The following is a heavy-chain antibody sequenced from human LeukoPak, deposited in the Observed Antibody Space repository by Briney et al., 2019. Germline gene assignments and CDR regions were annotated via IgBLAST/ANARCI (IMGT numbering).Heavy chain of an antibody. V-gene: IGHV4-4*07. J-gene: IGHJ3*01. CDR1: GGSITNYY. Sequence: SETLSLTCPVSGGSITNYYWSWIRQPAGKGLEWIGRIYSSGSAKYNPSLNRRVTMSVDTSKNQFSLKLTSVTAADTAVYYCARTSPKNGAFDLWGQATMVTVSS. CDR3: ARTSPKNGAFDL. CDR2: IYSSGSA. D-gene: IGHD2-8*01.